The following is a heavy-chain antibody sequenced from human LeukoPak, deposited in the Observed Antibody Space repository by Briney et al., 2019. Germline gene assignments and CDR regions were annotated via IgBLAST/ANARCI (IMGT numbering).Heavy chain of an antibody. CDR1: GYTFTSYY. J-gene: IGHJ6*02. D-gene: IGHD2-21*01. CDR2: INPSGGST. Sequence: DSVKVSCKASGYTFTSYYMHWVRQAPGQGLEWMGIINPSGGSTSYAQKFQGRVTMTRDTSTSTVYIELSSLRSEDAAVYYCARDRKPSFCGVFYYYYYYGMDVWGQGTTVTVSS. CDR3: ARDRKPSFCGVFYYYYYYGMDV. V-gene: IGHV1-46*01.